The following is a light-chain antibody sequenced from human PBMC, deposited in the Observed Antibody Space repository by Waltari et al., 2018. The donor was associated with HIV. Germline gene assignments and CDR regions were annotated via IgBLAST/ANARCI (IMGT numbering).Light chain of an antibody. Sequence: QSVLTQPPSASGTPGQRVAISCSGSSSNIGRNYVYWYQHLPGTAPKLRTCGNNHRPAGVPDRFSGAKSGTAASLVISGMRSDDEADYYGATWNDSLSGYVFGTGTKVTV. CDR3: ATWNDSLSGYV. J-gene: IGLJ1*01. V-gene: IGLV1-47*01. CDR1: SSNIGRNY. CDR2: GNN.